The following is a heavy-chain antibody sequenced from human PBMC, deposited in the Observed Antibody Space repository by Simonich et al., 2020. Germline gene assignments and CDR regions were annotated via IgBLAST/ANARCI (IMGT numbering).Heavy chain of an antibody. Sequence: QVQLVESGGGVVQPGRSLRLSCAASGFPFSCYGMNWVRPAPGKGLGVVEVIRKYGSNKCYADAVKGRLPLSRDNSKNTLYLQMNSLRAEDTAMYYCAKDLKGGRAAGHSYLDYWGQGTLVTVSS. V-gene: IGHV3-30*18. CDR2: IRKYGSNK. D-gene: IGHD6-13*01. J-gene: IGHJ4*02. CDR1: GFPFSCYG. CDR3: AKDLKGGRAAGHSYLDY.